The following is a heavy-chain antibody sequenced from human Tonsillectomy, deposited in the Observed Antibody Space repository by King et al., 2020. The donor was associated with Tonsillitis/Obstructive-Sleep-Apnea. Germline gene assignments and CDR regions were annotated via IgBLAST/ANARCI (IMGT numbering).Heavy chain of an antibody. CDR2: IYYSGST. CDR3: ARGVLSSSWYIRYFDY. D-gene: IGHD6-13*01. CDR1: GGSISSNY. J-gene: IGHJ4*02. Sequence: QLQESGPGLVKPSETLSLTCTVSGGSISSNYWGWIRQPPGKGLEWIGYIYYSGSTNDNPSLKSRVTTSVDTSKNQFSLKLSSVTAADTAVYYCARGVLSSSWYIRYFDYWGQGTLVTVSS. V-gene: IGHV4-59*08.